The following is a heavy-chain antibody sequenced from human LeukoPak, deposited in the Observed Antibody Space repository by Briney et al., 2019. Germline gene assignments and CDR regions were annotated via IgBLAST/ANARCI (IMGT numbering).Heavy chain of an antibody. J-gene: IGHJ6*02. CDR3: ARAGDYGDSRHYYYYYGMDV. V-gene: IGHV3-66*01. CDR2: IYSGGST. D-gene: IGHD4-17*01. CDR1: GFTVSSNY. Sequence: PGGSPRLSCAASGFTVSSNYMSWVRQAPGKGLEWVSVIYSGGSTYYADSVKGRFTISRDNSKNTLYLQMNSLRAEDTAVYYCARAGDYGDSRHYYYYYGMDVWGQGTTVTVSS.